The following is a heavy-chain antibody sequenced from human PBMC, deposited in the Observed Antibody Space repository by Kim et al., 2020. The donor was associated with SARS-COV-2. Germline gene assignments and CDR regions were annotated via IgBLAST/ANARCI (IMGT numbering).Heavy chain of an antibody. V-gene: IGHV3-13*01. CDR3: VREMEKRGASGFDI. J-gene: IGHJ3*02. CDR1: GFTFTTYE. Sequence: GGSLRLSCAASGFTFTTYEMHWVRQATGKRLEWVSAIGGAGDTYYAGSVKGRFTISRENAKNSLYLQMNSLRAGDTAVYYCVREMEKRGASGFDIWGQGT. CDR2: IGGAGDT. D-gene: IGHD1-26*01.